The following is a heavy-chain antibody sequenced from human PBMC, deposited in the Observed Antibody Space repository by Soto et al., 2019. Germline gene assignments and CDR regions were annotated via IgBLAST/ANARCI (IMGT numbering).Heavy chain of an antibody. Sequence: SETLSLTCTVSGGSISSGSYYWGWIRQPPGKGLEWIGSIYYNGNTYYNPSLKSRVTISVDTSKNQFSLKLSSVTAADTAVYYCARPTYNSGSPFDYWGQGTLVTVSS. V-gene: IGHV4-39*07. D-gene: IGHD1-20*01. CDR3: ARPTYNSGSPFDY. CDR1: GGSISSGSYY. J-gene: IGHJ4*02. CDR2: IYYNGNT.